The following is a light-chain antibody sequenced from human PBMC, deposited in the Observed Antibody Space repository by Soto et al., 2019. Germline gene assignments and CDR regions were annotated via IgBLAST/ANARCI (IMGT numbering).Light chain of an antibody. CDR3: HQYASSSET. J-gene: IGKJ1*01. V-gene: IGKV3-20*01. CDR2: GAS. Sequence: EIVVTQSPATLSLSPGERSTLSCRASQSVSSYLAWYQQKPGQAPRLLIYGASSRATDIPDKFSGSGSGTDFTLSISRLEPEDFAVYYCHQYASSSETFGQGTKVDIK. CDR1: QSVSSY.